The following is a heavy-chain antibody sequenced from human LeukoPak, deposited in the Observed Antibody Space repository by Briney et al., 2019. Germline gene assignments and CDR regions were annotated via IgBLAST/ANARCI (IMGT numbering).Heavy chain of an antibody. CDR2: ISGSGGST. CDR1: GFTFSSYA. Sequence: GGSLRLSCAASGFTFSSYAMSWVRQAPGKGLEWVSAISGSGGSTYYADSVKGRFTISRDNSKNTLYLQMNSLRAEDTAVYYCAKVILGGPAARYNWFDPWGQGTLVTVSS. D-gene: IGHD6-13*01. CDR3: AKVILGGPAARYNWFDP. J-gene: IGHJ5*02. V-gene: IGHV3-23*01.